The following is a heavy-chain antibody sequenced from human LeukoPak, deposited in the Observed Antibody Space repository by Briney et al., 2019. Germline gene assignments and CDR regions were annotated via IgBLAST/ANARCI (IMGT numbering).Heavy chain of an antibody. CDR1: GFTFSSYW. V-gene: IGHV3-7*01. CDR2: IKQDGSEK. CDR3: ARGGHRACDY. Sequence: PGGSLRLSCAGSGFTFSSYWMSWVRQAPGKGLEWVANIKQDGSEKYYVDSVKGRFTISRDNAKNSLYLQMNSLRAEDTAVYYCARGGHRACDYWGQGTLVTVSS. J-gene: IGHJ4*02.